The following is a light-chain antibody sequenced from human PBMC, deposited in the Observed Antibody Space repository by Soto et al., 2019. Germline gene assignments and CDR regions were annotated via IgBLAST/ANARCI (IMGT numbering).Light chain of an antibody. CDR1: SSDVGAYNS. J-gene: IGLJ1*01. CDR2: DVS. Sequence: QSALTQPASVSGSPGQSITISCTGTSSDVGAYNSVSWYQQHPGEAPKLIIYDVSTRPSGISDRFSGSKSGNTSSLTISGLQAEDESDYYCSSYTTSVTYVFGTGT. CDR3: SSYTTSVTYV. V-gene: IGLV2-14*01.